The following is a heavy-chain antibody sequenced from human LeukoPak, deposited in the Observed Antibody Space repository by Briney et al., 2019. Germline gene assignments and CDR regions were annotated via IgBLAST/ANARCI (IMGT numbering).Heavy chain of an antibody. D-gene: IGHD3-9*01. CDR1: GGTFSSYA. CDR3: AGDHAIGGETYYDILTGYSDFDY. Sequence: ASVKVSCKASGGTFSSYAISWVRQAPGQGLEWMGWISAYNGNTNYAQKLQGRVTMTTDTSTSTAYMELRSLRSDDTAVYYCAGDHAIGGETYYDILTGYSDFDYWGQGTLVTVSS. CDR2: ISAYNGNT. J-gene: IGHJ4*02. V-gene: IGHV1-18*01.